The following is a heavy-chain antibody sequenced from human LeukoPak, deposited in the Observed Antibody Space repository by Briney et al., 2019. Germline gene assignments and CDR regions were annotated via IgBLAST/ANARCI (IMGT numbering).Heavy chain of an antibody. J-gene: IGHJ5*02. Sequence: SETLSLTCAVYGASFNDYYWSWIRHSPTNGLEWIGEVNHSGSTKYNPSLKSRVTVSADKSKNQFFLRLSPVAAADSGVYYCARERASNNHDNWFDPWGQGTLVTVSS. V-gene: IGHV4-34*01. CDR1: GASFNDYY. CDR3: ARERASNNHDNWFDP. CDR2: VNHSGST.